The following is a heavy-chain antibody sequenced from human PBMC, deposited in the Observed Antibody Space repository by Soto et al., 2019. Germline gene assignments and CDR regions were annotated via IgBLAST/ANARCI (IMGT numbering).Heavy chain of an antibody. CDR1: GFTFSSYG. CDR3: AKTPVVVTANDFDY. Sequence: QVQLVESGGGVVQPGRSLRLSCAASGFTFSSYGMHWGLQAPGKGLEWVAVISYDGRNKYYADSVKGRFTISRDNSKNTLYLQMNSLRAEDTAVYYCAKTPVVVTANDFDYWGQGTLVTVSS. J-gene: IGHJ4*02. V-gene: IGHV3-30*18. D-gene: IGHD2-21*02. CDR2: ISYDGRNK.